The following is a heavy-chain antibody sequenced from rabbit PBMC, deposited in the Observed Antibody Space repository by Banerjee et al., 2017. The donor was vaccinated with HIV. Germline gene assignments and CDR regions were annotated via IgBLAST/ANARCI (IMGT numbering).Heavy chain of an antibody. CDR1: GFSFSSSYY. CDR2: IYAGSSGST. J-gene: IGHJ3*01. CDR3: ARAPTYAGVAGYGYGMDL. D-gene: IGHD6-1*01. V-gene: IGHV1S45*01. Sequence: QQQLVESGGGLVQPEGSLTLTCTASGFSFSSSYYMCWVRQAPGKGLEWIACIYAGSSGSTYYASWAKGRFTISKTSSTTVTLQMTSLTAADTATYFCARAPTYAGVAGYGYGMDLWGQGTLVTVS.